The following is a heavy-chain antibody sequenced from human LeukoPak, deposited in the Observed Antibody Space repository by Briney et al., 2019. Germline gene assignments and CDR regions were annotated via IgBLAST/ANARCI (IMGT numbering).Heavy chain of an antibody. V-gene: IGHV1-69*13. CDR2: IIPIFGTA. CDR1: GRTFSSYA. J-gene: IGHJ4*02. D-gene: IGHD6-19*01. CDR3: ARAGIAVAGVLYY. Sequence: SGKVSCKASGRTFSSYAISWVRQAPGQGLEWMGGIIPIFGTANYAQKFQGRVTITADESTSTAYMELSSLRSEDTAVYYCARAGIAVAGVLYYWGQGTLVTVSS.